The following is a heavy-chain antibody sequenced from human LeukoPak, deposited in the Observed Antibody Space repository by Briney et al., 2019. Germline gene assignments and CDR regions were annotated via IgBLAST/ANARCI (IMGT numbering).Heavy chain of an antibody. J-gene: IGHJ3*02. D-gene: IGHD3-3*01. CDR1: GFTFSSYA. CDR3: AEVFGGSHLSRDAFDI. Sequence: GGSLRLSCAASGFTFSSYAMSWVRQAPGKGLEWVSAISGSGGSTYYADSVKGRFTISRDNSKNTLYLQMNSLRAEDTAVYYCAEVFGGSHLSRDAFDIWGQGTMVTVSS. V-gene: IGHV3-23*01. CDR2: ISGSGGST.